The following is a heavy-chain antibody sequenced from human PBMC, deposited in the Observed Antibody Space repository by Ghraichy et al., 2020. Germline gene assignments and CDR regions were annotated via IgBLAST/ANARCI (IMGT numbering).Heavy chain of an antibody. CDR3: ARWGSDYNNDY. J-gene: IGHJ4*02. Sequence: ASVKVSCRASGYSFTQYGINWVRQAPGQGLEWMGWINTRTGTPTYAEGLTGRFVFSLDASVSTAYLQINSLKAEDTAMYFCARWGSDYNNDYWGQGTLVTVSS. CDR1: GYSFTQYG. D-gene: IGHD3-10*01. V-gene: IGHV7-4-1*02. CDR2: INTRTGTP.